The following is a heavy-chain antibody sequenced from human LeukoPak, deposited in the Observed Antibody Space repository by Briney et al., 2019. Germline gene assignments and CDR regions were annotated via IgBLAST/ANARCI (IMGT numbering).Heavy chain of an antibody. CDR3: ARGGAARLHFQN. CDR1: GGSISSGDYY. Sequence: PSETLSLTCPVSGGSISSGDYYWSWIRQPPGKGLEWIGYTYYSGSTHNPSLKSRVTISVDTSKNQFSLKLSSVTAADTAVYYCARGGAARLHFQNWGQGTLVTVSS. CDR2: TYYSGST. D-gene: IGHD6-6*01. J-gene: IGHJ1*01. V-gene: IGHV4-31*03.